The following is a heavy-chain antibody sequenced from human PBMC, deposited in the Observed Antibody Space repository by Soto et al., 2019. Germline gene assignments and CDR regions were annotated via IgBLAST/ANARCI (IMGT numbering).Heavy chain of an antibody. V-gene: IGHV4-61*08. CDR2: SYYSGST. J-gene: IGHJ5*02. CDR3: ARIPVDTYRLNWFDP. CDR1: GGSVSIGDYY. Sequence: PSETLPLTCTVSGGSVSIGDYYLSWIRQPPGKGLEWIGYSYYSGSTNYNPSLKSRVSISLDTSKNQFSLRLTSVTAADTAVYYCARIPVDTYRLNWFDPWGQGTLVTVSS. D-gene: IGHD5-18*01.